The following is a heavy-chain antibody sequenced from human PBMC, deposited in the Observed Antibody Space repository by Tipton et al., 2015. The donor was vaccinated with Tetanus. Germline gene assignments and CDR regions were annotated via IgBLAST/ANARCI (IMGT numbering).Heavy chain of an antibody. D-gene: IGHD3-10*01. J-gene: IGHJ3*02. V-gene: IGHV4-39*02. CDR3: ARPEASGGARGFDI. CDR2: T. Sequence: TCYNPSLKGRVTISGDTSKNLFSLTSVTASDTAVYYCARPEASGGARGFDIWGQGTKVTVSP.